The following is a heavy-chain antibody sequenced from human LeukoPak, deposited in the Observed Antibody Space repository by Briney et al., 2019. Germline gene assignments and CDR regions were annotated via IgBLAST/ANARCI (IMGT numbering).Heavy chain of an antibody. J-gene: IGHJ4*02. CDR3: AREGEVTTGSSSGFDY. CDR2: IYYSGST. D-gene: IGHD4-17*01. Sequence: SETLSLTCTVSGGSISSYYWSWIRQPPGKGLEWIWDIYYSGSTNYNPSLKSRVTISVDTSKNQFSLKLSSVTAADTAVYYCAREGEVTTGSSSGFDYWGQGTLVTVSS. V-gene: IGHV4-59*01. CDR1: GGSISSYY.